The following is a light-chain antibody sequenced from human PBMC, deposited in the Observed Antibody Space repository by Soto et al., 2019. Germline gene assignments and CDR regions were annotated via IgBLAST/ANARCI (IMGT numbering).Light chain of an antibody. V-gene: IGKV1-39*01. CDR3: KQSYSTPQT. CDR2: AAS. CDR1: QSISSY. J-gene: IGKJ1*01. Sequence: DIQMTQSPSSLSASVGDRVTITCRASQSISSYLNWYQQKPGKAPKLLIYAASSLQRGVQSRFSGSGSGTDFTLTISSLQPEDFATYYCKQSYSTPQTVGQGTKVDI.